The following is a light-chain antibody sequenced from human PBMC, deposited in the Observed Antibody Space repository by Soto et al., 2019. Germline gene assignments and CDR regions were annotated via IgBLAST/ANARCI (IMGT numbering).Light chain of an antibody. CDR2: GAS. V-gene: IGKV3-15*01. CDR1: QSVSSN. CDR3: QQYNNWPPWT. J-gene: IGKJ1*01. Sequence: EIVMTQSPATLSVSPGERATLSCRASQSVSSNLAWYQQKPGQAPRLLIYGASTRATGIPARFRGSGSGTAFTLTISSRQSEDFAVYYCQQYNNWPPWTFGQGTKVEIK.